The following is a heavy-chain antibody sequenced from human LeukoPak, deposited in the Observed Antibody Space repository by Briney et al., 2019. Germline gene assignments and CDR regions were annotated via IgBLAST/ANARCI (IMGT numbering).Heavy chain of an antibody. CDR1: GGSISRYY. J-gene: IGHJ6*03. V-gene: IGHV4-4*07. CDR2: IYISGGT. Sequence: KPSETLSLTCTVSGGSISRYYWSWIRQPAGKGLEWLGRIYISGGTNHNPSLKSRLTMSVDTSKNQFSLKLSSMTAADTAVYYCAREDLALYYMDVWGKGTTVIVSS. D-gene: IGHD3/OR15-3a*01. CDR3: AREDLALYYMDV.